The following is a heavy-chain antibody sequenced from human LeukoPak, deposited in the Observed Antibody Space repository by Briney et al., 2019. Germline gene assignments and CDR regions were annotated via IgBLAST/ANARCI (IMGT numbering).Heavy chain of an antibody. Sequence: GGSLRLSCAASGFTFSIYSMNWVRQAPGKGLEWVSSISSSSSYIYYADSVKGRFTISRDNAKNSLYLQMNSLRAEDTAVYYCARDGRRGSYDYWGQGTLVTVSS. V-gene: IGHV3-21*01. CDR1: GFTFSIYS. CDR2: ISSSSSYI. J-gene: IGHJ4*02. CDR3: ARDGRRGSYDY. D-gene: IGHD1-26*01.